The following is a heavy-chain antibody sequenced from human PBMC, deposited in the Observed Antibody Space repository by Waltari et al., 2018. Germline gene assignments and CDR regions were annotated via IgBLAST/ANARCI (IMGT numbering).Heavy chain of an antibody. Sequence: EVQLVESGGGLVKPGGSLRLSCAASGFTFSSYSMNWVRQAPGKGLEWVSFISSSSSYVHYADGVGGRFTMSRDDAKNSLYLQMNSLRAEDTAVYYCAKDKWRAYSGSLPDCDCWGQGTLVTVSS. CDR1: GFTFSSYS. D-gene: IGHD1-26*01. V-gene: IGHV3-21*02. J-gene: IGHJ4*02. CDR3: AKDKWRAYSGSLPDCDC. CDR2: ISSSSSYV.